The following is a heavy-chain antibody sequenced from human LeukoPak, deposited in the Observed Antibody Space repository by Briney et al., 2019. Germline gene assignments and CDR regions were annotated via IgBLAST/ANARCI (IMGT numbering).Heavy chain of an antibody. Sequence: ASVKVSCKTSGFTFTNYGISWVRQAPGQGPEWMGWISGYNGNTNYAQKFQGRVTMTRDTSISTAYMELSRLRSDDTAVYYCARPAYDSSGYSSDYWGQGSLVTVSS. CDR1: GFTFTNYG. CDR3: ARPAYDSSGYSSDY. CDR2: ISGYNGNT. J-gene: IGHJ4*02. V-gene: IGHV1-18*01. D-gene: IGHD3-22*01.